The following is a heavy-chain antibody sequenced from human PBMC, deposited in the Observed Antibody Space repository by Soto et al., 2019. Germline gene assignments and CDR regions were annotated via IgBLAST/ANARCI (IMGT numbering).Heavy chain of an antibody. D-gene: IGHD5-18*01. CDR3: ASKVDTAMVGPKDYYYYYGMDV. CDR2: ISSSSSYI. V-gene: IGHV3-21*01. Sequence: PGGSLRLSCAASGFTFSSYSMNWVRQAPGKGLGWVSSISSSSSYIYYADSVKGRFTISKDNAKNSLYLQMNSLRAEDTAVYYCASKVDTAMVGPKDYYYYYGMDVWGQGTTVTVSS. J-gene: IGHJ6*02. CDR1: GFTFSSYS.